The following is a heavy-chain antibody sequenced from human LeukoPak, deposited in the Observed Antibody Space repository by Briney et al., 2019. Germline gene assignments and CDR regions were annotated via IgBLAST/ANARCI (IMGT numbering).Heavy chain of an antibody. V-gene: IGHV4-34*01. D-gene: IGHD1-26*01. CDR3: ARGGFRRVGANDY. CDR1: GGSFSGYY. Sequence: PSETLSLTCAVYGGSFSGYYWSWIRQPPGKGLEWIGEINHSGSTNYNPSLKSRVTISVDTSKNQFSLKLSSVTAADTAVYYCARGGFRRVGANDYGGQGTLVTVSS. CDR2: INHSGST. J-gene: IGHJ4*02.